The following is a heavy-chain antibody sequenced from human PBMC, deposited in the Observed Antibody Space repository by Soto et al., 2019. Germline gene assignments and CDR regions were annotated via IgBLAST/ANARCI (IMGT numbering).Heavy chain of an antibody. CDR3: ASIVVVAATVNNWFDP. Sequence: PSETLSLTCTVSGGSISSGGYYWSWIRQHPGKGLEWIGYIYYSGSTYYNPSLKSRVTISVDTSKNQFSLKLSSVTAADTAVYYCASIVVVAATVNNWFDPWGQGTLVTVSS. CDR2: IYYSGST. J-gene: IGHJ5*02. D-gene: IGHD2-15*01. V-gene: IGHV4-31*03. CDR1: GGSISSGGYY.